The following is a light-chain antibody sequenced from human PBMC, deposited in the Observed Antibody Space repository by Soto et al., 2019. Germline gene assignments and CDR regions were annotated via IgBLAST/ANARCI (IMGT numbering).Light chain of an antibody. J-gene: IGKJ3*01. CDR2: GAS. CDR1: QSVSSN. V-gene: IGKV3-15*01. CDR3: QQYNNWPPG. Sequence: EIVMTQSPATLSVSPGERATLSCRASQSVSSNLAWYQQKPGQAPRLLIYGASTRATGIAARFSGSGSGTEFTLTISSLQSEDFAVYYCQQYNNWPPGFGPGTKVDIK.